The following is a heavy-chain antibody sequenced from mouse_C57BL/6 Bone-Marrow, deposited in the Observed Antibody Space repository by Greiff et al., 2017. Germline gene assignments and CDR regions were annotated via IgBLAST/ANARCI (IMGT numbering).Heavy chain of an antibody. V-gene: IGHV1-69*01. Sequence: QVQLQQPGAELVMPGASVKLSCKASGYTFTSYWMHWVKQRPGQGLEWLGEIDPSDSYPNYNQKLKGKSTLTVDKSSSTAYMQLSRLTSEDSAVYDCARRPRSTMITPYGYFDVWGTGTTVTVSS. CDR2: IDPSDSYP. CDR3: ARRPRSTMITPYGYFDV. CDR1: GYTFTSYW. D-gene: IGHD2-4*01. J-gene: IGHJ1*03.